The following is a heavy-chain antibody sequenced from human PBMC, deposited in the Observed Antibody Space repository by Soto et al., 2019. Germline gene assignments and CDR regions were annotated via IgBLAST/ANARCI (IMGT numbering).Heavy chain of an antibody. Sequence: PGGSLRLSCAASGFTFSSYGMHWVRQAPGKGLEWVAVIPYDGSNKYYADSVKGRFTISRDNSKNTLYLQMNSLRAEDTAVYYCAKGSPAAGIDYWGQGTLVTVSS. J-gene: IGHJ4*02. CDR3: AKGSPAAGIDY. V-gene: IGHV3-30*18. D-gene: IGHD6-13*01. CDR1: GFTFSSYG. CDR2: IPYDGSNK.